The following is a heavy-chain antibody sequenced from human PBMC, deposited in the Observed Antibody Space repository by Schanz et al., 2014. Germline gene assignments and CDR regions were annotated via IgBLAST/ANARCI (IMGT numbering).Heavy chain of an antibody. CDR3: AGTYCSSTSCYTGYYYMDV. J-gene: IGHJ6*03. CDR1: GYTFTSYG. CDR2: ISAYNGNT. Sequence: QVQLVQSGAEVKKPGASVKVSCKASGYTFTSYGINWVRQAPGQGLEWMGWISAYNGNTNYAQKVQGRVTMTTDTSTGTAYMELRSLRSDDTAVYYCAGTYCSSTSCYTGYYYMDVWGKGTTVTVSS. D-gene: IGHD2-2*02. V-gene: IGHV1-18*01.